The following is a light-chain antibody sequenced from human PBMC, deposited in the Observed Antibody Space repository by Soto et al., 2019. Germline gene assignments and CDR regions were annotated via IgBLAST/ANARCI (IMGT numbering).Light chain of an antibody. CDR2: EVI. J-gene: IGLJ2*01. CDR1: SSDVGGYNY. V-gene: IGLV2-8*01. Sequence: QSALTQPPSASGSPGQSVTISCTGTSSDVGGYNYVSWYQQHPGKAPKLMIYEVIKWPSGVPDRFSGSKSGNTASLTVSGLQAEDEADYYCSSYAGSKNLGVFGGGTKLTVL. CDR3: SSYAGSKNLGV.